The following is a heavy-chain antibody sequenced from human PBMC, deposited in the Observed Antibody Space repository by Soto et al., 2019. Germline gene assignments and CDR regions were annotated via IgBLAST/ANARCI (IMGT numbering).Heavy chain of an antibody. D-gene: IGHD3-3*01. CDR2: IWYDGSNK. CDR1: GFTFSSYG. J-gene: IGHJ6*03. Sequence: GGSLRLSCAASGFTFSSYGMHWVRQAPGKGLEWVAVIWYDGSNKYYADSVKGRFTISRDNSKNTLYLQMNSLRAEDTAVYYCARGPTIFGVAEIVNYYYYMDVWGKGTTVTVSS. CDR3: ARGPTIFGVAEIVNYYYYMDV. V-gene: IGHV3-33*01.